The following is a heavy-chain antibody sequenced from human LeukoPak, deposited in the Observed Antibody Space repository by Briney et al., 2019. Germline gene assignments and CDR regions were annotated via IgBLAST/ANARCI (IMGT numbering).Heavy chain of an antibody. J-gene: IGHJ4*02. CDR3: VSSQVGAPFDY. CDR2: ISSDSSHI. CDR1: GFTFSSYS. V-gene: IGHV3-21*01. Sequence: GGSLRLSCAASGFTFSSYSMNWVRQAPGKGLEWVSVISSDSSHIYYADSVKGRFTVSRDNAKTSLYLQMSSLRVEDTAVYYCVSSQVGAPFDYWAREPWSPSPQ. D-gene: IGHD1-26*01.